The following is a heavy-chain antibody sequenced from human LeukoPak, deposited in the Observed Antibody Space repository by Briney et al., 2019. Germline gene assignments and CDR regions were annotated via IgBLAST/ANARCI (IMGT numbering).Heavy chain of an antibody. Sequence: PGGSLRLSCAASGFTVSSNYVSWVRQAPGKGLEWVSVIYSGGSTYYADSVKGRFTISRDNAKNTLLLQMNSLRAEDTAVYYCARPQVNDYGDCGIWGQGTMVAVSS. CDR3: ARPQVNDYGDCGI. CDR2: IYSGGST. V-gene: IGHV3-53*01. D-gene: IGHD4-17*01. CDR1: GFTVSSNY. J-gene: IGHJ3*02.